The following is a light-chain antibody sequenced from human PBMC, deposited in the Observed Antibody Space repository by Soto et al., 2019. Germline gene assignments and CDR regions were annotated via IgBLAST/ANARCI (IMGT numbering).Light chain of an antibody. V-gene: IGKV3-20*01. Sequence: EIVWTQSPGTLSLSPGERATLPCRTSQSVNNNYLAWYQQKPGQAPRLLIYGASSRATGIPDRFSGSGSGTDFTLSISRLEPEDFAVYYCQQYSSLWTFGQGTKVDIK. CDR2: GAS. J-gene: IGKJ1*01. CDR3: QQYSSLWT. CDR1: QSVNNNY.